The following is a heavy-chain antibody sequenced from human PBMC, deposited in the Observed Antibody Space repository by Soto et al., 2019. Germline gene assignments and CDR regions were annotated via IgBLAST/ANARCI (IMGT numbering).Heavy chain of an antibody. V-gene: IGHV3-9*01. D-gene: IGHD2-8*01. CDR2: ISWNSGSI. CDR1: GFTFFDYA. J-gene: IGHJ4*02. Sequence: GGSLRVSCAASGFTFFDYAMHWVRQAPGKGLEWVSGISWNSGSIGYADSVKGRFTISRDNAKNSLYLQMNSLRAEDTALYYCAKDLCTNGVCYKGSFDYWGQGTLVTVSS. CDR3: AKDLCTNGVCYKGSFDY.